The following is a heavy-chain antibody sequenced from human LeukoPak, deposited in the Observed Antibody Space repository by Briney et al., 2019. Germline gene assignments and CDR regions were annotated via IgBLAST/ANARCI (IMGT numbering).Heavy chain of an antibody. CDR1: GGSISSYY. V-gene: IGHV4-4*07. Sequence: SETLSLTCSVSGGSISSYYWSWIRQPAGKGLEWIGRIYSSGTITYNPSLQSRVTMSVDTSKNEFSLKMSSVTAADTAVYCCTRDSGTTGEVKFDPWGQGTLVAVSS. CDR3: TRDSGTTGEVKFDP. J-gene: IGHJ5*02. D-gene: IGHD3-10*01. CDR2: IYSSGTI.